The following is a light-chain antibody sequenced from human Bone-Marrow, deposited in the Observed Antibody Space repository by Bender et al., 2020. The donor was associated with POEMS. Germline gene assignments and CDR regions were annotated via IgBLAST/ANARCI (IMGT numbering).Light chain of an antibody. Sequence: SYELTQPPSVSVSPGQTAWITCSGDALPKQYCYWHQQRPGQAPVVIIYKDFERPSGSPGRFSGSSSGTTATLTITGVQAEDEADYYCQSADISGTYPAVFGGGTKLTVL. J-gene: IGLJ3*02. CDR3: QSADISGTYPAV. CDR2: KDF. CDR1: ALPKQY. V-gene: IGLV3-25*03.